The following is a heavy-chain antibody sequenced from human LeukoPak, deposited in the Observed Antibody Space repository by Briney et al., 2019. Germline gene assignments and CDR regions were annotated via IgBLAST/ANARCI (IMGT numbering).Heavy chain of an antibody. D-gene: IGHD6-13*01. J-gene: IGHJ4*02. V-gene: IGHV3-23*01. CDR2: ISGSGGST. CDR1: GFTFSSYA. CDR3: AKWDSSSWYGANDY. Sequence: GGSLRLSCAASGFTFSSYAMSWVRQAPGKGLEWVSAISGSGGSTYYADSVKGRSTISRDNSKNTLYLQMNSLRAEDTAVYYCAKWDSSSWYGANDYWGQGTLVTVSS.